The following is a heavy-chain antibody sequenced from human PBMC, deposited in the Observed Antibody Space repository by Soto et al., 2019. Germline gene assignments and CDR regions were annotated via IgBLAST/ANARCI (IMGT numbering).Heavy chain of an antibody. CDR3: ARAPSIAAAVFDP. CDR2: ISSSSSYI. V-gene: IGHV3-21*01. D-gene: IGHD6-13*01. J-gene: IGHJ5*02. CDR1: GFTFSSYR. Sequence: GGSLRLSCAASGFTFSSYRMNWVRQAPGKGLEWVSSISSSSSYIYYADSVKGRFTISRDNAKNSLYLQMNSLRAEDTAVYYCARAPSIAAAVFDPWGQGTLVTVSS.